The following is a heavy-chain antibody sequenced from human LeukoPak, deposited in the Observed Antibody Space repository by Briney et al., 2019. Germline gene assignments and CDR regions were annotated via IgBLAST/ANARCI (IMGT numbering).Heavy chain of an antibody. CDR2: IIPILGIA. CDR3: ARMQGGLGGYYFDY. Sequence: SVKVSCKASGGTFSSYAISWVRQAPGQGLEWMGMIIPILGIANYAQKFQGRVTITADKSTSTAYMELSSLRSEDTAVYYCARMQGGLGGYYFDYWGQGTLVTVSS. CDR1: GGTFSSYA. D-gene: IGHD3-16*01. J-gene: IGHJ4*02. V-gene: IGHV1-69*04.